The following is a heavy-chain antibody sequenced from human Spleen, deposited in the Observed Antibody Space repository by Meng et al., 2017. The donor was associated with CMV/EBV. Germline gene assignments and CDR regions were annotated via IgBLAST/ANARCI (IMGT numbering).Heavy chain of an antibody. CDR1: GSSFANYW. Sequence: GGSLRLSCKSSGSSFANYWIGWVRQMPGKGLEWIGIIYPSDSNTKYSPSFRGQVTISVDKSINTAYLQWSSLKASDTAIYYCARRGPGYCTTTSCRYSFDYWGQGTLVTVSS. V-gene: IGHV5-51*01. CDR2: IYPSDSNT. D-gene: IGHD2-2*01. J-gene: IGHJ4*02. CDR3: ARRGPGYCTTTSCRYSFDY.